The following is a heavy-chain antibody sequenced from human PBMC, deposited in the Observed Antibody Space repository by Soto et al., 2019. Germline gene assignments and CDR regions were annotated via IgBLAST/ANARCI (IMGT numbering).Heavy chain of an antibody. CDR3: GQQLTT. CDR2: IYYSGST. Sequence: SETLSLTCTVSGVSISSYYWSWIRQPPGKGLEWIGYIYYSGSTNYNPSLKSRVVMSVDTSKNQFSLKLSSVTAADTAVYYCGQQLTTWGQGTLVTVSS. V-gene: IGHV4-59*01. D-gene: IGHD6-13*01. J-gene: IGHJ5*02. CDR1: GVSISSYY.